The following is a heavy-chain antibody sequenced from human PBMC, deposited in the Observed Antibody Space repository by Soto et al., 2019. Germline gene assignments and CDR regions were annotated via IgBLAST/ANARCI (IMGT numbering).Heavy chain of an antibody. CDR2: IWYDGSNK. CDR3: ASEYCSGGSCYYYGMDV. Sequence: QVQLVESGGGVVQPGRSLRLSCAASGFTFSSYGMHWVRQAPGKGLEWVAVIWYDGSNKYYADSVKGRFTISTDNSKNTLYLQMNSLRGEDTAVYYCASEYCSGGSCYYYGMDVWGQGTTVTVSS. V-gene: IGHV3-33*01. J-gene: IGHJ6*02. CDR1: GFTFSSYG. D-gene: IGHD2-15*01.